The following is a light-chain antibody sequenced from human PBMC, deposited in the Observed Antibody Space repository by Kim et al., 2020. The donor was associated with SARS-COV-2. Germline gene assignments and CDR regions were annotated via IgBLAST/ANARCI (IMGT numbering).Light chain of an antibody. CDR1: SSAVVNFNL. CDR2: EVS. CDR3: CSYAGSSTFVV. Sequence: SVTISCTGTSSAVVNFNLASWYRQRPGTAPKLIIFEVSKRPSGVSDRFSGSKSGDTASLTISGLQAEDEGDYYCCSYAGSSTFVVFGGGTQLTVL. J-gene: IGLJ2*01. V-gene: IGLV2-23*02.